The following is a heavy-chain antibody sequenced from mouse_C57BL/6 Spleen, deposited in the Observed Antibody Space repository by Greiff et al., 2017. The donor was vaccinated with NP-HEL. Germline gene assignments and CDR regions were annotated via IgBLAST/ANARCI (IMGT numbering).Heavy chain of an antibody. V-gene: IGHV1-81*01. J-gene: IGHJ4*01. CDR3: ASNPGAMDY. CDR2: IYPRSGNT. CDR1: GYTFTSYG. Sequence: QVQLKQSGAELARPGASVKLSCKASGYTFTSYGISWVKQRTGQGLEWIGEIYPRSGNTYYNEKFKGKATLTADKSSSTAYMELRSLTSEDSAVYFCASNPGAMDYWGQGTSVTVSS.